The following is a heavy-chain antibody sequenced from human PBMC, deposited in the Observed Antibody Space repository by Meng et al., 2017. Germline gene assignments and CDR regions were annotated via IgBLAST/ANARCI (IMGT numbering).Heavy chain of an antibody. Sequence: QGRRVQSGAEVKKPGSSGKVSCKASGGTFSSYAISGVRQAPGQGLEWMGGIIPIFGTANYAQKFQGRVTITADESTSTAYMELSSLRSEDTAVYYCARDYGDYAWIAKRWFDPWGQGTLVTVSS. CDR3: ARDYGDYAWIAKRWFDP. J-gene: IGHJ5*02. V-gene: IGHV1-69*01. CDR2: IIPIFGTA. CDR1: GGTFSSYA. D-gene: IGHD4-17*01.